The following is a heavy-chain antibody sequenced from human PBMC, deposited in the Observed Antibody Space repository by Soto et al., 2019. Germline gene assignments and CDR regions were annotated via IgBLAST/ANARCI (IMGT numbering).Heavy chain of an antibody. V-gene: IGHV5-51*01. CDR1: GYSFTSYW. J-gene: IGHJ6*02. D-gene: IGHD4-17*01. CDR3: ARIFGRPYGDSPVYYYYGMDV. Sequence: PGESLKISCKGSGYSFTSYWIGWVRQMPGKGLEWMGIIYPGDSDTRYSPSFQGQVTISADKSISTAYLQWSSLKASDTAMYYCARIFGRPYGDSPVYYYYGMDVWGQGTTVTVSS. CDR2: IYPGDSDT.